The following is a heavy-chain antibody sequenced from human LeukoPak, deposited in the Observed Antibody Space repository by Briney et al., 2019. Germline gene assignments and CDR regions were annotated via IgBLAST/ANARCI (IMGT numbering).Heavy chain of an antibody. CDR3: ASGAAAGTEVDY. CDR1: GFTFSSYS. J-gene: IGHJ4*02. CDR2: ISSSTSTI. Sequence: GGSLRLSCAASGFTFSSYSMNRVRQAPGKGLEWVSYISSSTSTIYYADPVKGRFTISRDNAKNSLYLQMNSLRAEDTAVYYCASGAAAGTEVDYWGQGTLVTVSS. D-gene: IGHD6-13*01. V-gene: IGHV3-48*01.